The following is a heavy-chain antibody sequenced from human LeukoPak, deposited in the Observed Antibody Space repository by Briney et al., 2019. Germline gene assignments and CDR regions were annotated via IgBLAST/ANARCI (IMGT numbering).Heavy chain of an antibody. Sequence: GGSLRLSCAGSGFTFSDYYMSWIRQAPGKGLEWVSYISSRDTTIYYADSVKGRFTISRDNAQNSLYLQMNTLRADDTAVYYCARADCSSTSCYELDYWGQGTLVTVSS. D-gene: IGHD2-2*01. J-gene: IGHJ4*02. V-gene: IGHV3-11*04. CDR3: ARADCSSTSCYELDY. CDR2: ISSRDTTI. CDR1: GFTFSDYY.